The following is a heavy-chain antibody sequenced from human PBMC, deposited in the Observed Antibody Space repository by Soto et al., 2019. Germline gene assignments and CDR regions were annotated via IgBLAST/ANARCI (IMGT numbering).Heavy chain of an antibody. J-gene: IGHJ6*02. CDR2: FSGSGGNI. D-gene: IGHD3-3*01. CDR3: AKDPPWTVGPLAMDG. Sequence: PGGSLRLSCVASGFTFSTHAMSWVRQAPGKGLEWVSTFSGSGGNIYYAESVKGRLTISRDDSKNTLYLHMNSLRVEDTAVYYCAKDPPWTVGPLAMDGWGQGTTVTVSS. V-gene: IGHV3-23*01. CDR1: GFTFSTHA.